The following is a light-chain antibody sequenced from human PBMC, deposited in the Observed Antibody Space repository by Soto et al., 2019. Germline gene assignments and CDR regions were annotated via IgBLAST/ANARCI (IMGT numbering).Light chain of an antibody. Sequence: DIPMTQSPSSLSASVGDRVTITCRASQSIISYLNWYRQKPGKAPKLLIYTASSLQSGVPSRFSGSGSGTDFTLTISSLQPEDFATYYCQQSYSTPWTFGQGTKVEIK. CDR3: QQSYSTPWT. J-gene: IGKJ1*01. CDR1: QSIISY. V-gene: IGKV1-39*01. CDR2: TAS.